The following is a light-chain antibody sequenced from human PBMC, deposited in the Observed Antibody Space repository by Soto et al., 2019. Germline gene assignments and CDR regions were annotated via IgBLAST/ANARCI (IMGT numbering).Light chain of an antibody. Sequence: QSVLTQPASVSGSPGQSITISCTGTSSDVGGYNYVSWYQQHPGKAPKLMIYEVSNRPSGVSNRFSGSKSGNTASLTISGLQAEDEADYYCSSYTSSSIGVFGTGTKLTVL. V-gene: IGLV2-14*01. CDR3: SSYTSSSIGV. CDR2: EVS. J-gene: IGLJ1*01. CDR1: SSDVGGYNY.